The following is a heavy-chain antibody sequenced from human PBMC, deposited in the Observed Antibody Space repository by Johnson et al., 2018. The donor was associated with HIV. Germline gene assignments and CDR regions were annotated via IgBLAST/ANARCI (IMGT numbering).Heavy chain of an antibody. D-gene: IGHD5-24*01. CDR2: ISSSGSTI. Sequence: QVQLLESGGGLVKPGGSLRLSCAASGFTFSNAWMNWVRQAPGKGLEWVSYISSSGSTIYYADSVKGRFTISRDNANNSLFLQMNSLRAEDTAVYYCARACRDGYTCDVFDIWGQGTMVTVSS. V-gene: IGHV3-11*04. J-gene: IGHJ3*02. CDR1: GFTFSNAW. CDR3: ARACRDGYTCDVFDI.